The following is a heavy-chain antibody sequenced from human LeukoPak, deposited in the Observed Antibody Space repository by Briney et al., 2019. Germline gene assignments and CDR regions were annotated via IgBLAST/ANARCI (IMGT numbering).Heavy chain of an antibody. J-gene: IGHJ3*02. CDR2: IIPILGIA. V-gene: IGHV1-69*04. CDR3: ARGITMVRGLSPDAFDI. D-gene: IGHD3-10*01. Sequence: SVTVSCKASGGTFSSYAISWVRQAPGQGLEWMGRIIPILGIANYAQKFQGRVTITADKSTSTAYMELSSLRSEDTAVYYCARGITMVRGLSPDAFDIWGQGTMVTVSS. CDR1: GGTFSSYA.